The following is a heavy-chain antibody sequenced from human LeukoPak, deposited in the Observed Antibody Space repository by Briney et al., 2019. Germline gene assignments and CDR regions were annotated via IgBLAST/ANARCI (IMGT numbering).Heavy chain of an antibody. Sequence: ASVKVSCKVSGYTLTELSMHWVRQAPGKGLEWMGGFDPEDGETIYAQKFQGRVTMTEDTSTDTAYMELSSLKFEDTAVYYCARKIGDSGSYPDWGQGTLVTVSS. CDR3: ARKIGDSGSYPD. J-gene: IGHJ4*02. CDR2: FDPEDGET. CDR1: GYTLTELS. D-gene: IGHD3-10*01. V-gene: IGHV1-24*01.